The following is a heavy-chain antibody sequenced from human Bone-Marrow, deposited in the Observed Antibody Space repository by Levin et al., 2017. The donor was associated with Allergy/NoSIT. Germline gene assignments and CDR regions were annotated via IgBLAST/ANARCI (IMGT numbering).Heavy chain of an antibody. J-gene: IGHJ5*02. Sequence: SQTLSLTCTVSGGSVSYYYWSWFRQPPGKGLEWIGYIFYTGHTLYNPSLKSRVTMSVDTSENRFSLKLNSVTAADTATYYCARHDNIGVVRNGFEPWGQGTLVTVTS. V-gene: IGHV4-59*08. D-gene: IGHD2-2*01. CDR3: ARHDNIGVVRNGFEP. CDR2: IFYTGHT. CDR1: GGSVSYYY.